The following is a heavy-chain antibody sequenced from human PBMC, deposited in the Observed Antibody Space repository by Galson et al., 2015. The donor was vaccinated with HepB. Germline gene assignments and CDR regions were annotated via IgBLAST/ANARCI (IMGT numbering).Heavy chain of an antibody. CDR2: ISAYNGNT. CDR3: ARGVVVPAASGGYETSAFDI. J-gene: IGHJ3*02. CDR1: GYTFTSYG. Sequence: SVKVSCKASGYTFTSYGISWVRQAPGQGLEWMGWISAYNGNTNYAQKLQGRVTMTTDTSTSTAYMELRSLRSDDTAVYYCARGVVVPAASGGYETSAFDIWGQGTMVTVSS. D-gene: IGHD2-2*01. V-gene: IGHV1-18*01.